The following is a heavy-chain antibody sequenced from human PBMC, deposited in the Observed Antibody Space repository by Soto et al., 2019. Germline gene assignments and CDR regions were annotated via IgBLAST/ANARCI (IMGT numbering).Heavy chain of an antibody. D-gene: IGHD3-3*01. V-gene: IGHV2-5*02. Sequence: QITLNESGPTVVNPAETLTLTCTFSGFSLTTSGVGVGWIRQSPGKAPEWLALLYWDDDKRYSASLKSRLTITKDTSKNQVVLTMASVDPADTATYYCAHRILRTVFGLVTTTAIYFDSWGQGTPVVVSS. CDR2: LYWDDDK. J-gene: IGHJ4*02. CDR1: GFSLTTSGVG. CDR3: AHRILRTVFGLVTTTAIYFDS.